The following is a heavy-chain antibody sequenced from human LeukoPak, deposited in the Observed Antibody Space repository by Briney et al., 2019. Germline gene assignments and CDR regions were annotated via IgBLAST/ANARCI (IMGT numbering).Heavy chain of an antibody. CDR1: GFTFSSYA. CDR3: ASNWAYDYVVQSY. V-gene: IGHV3-23*01. D-gene: IGHD3-16*01. CDR2: ISGSGGST. Sequence: GGSLRLSCAASGFTFSSYAMSWVRQAPGKGLEWVSAISGSGGSTYYADSVKGRFTISRDNSKNTLYLQMNSLRAEDTAVYYCASNWAYDYVVQSYRGQGTLVTVSS. J-gene: IGHJ4*02.